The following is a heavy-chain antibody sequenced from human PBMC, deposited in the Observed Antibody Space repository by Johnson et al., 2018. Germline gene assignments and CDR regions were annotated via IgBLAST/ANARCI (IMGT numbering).Heavy chain of an antibody. J-gene: IGHJ3*02. D-gene: IGHD3-22*01. CDR1: GFTFSSYA. Sequence: VQLRESGGGLVQPGGSLRLSCAASGFTFSSYAMSWVRQAPGKGLEWVGRIKSKTDGGTTDYAAPVKGRFTVSRDDSENTLYLQMNSLKTEDTAVYYCTTDSSGYYRMTDAFDIWGRGTMVTVSS. V-gene: IGHV3-15*01. CDR2: IKSKTDGGTT. CDR3: TTDSSGYYRMTDAFDI.